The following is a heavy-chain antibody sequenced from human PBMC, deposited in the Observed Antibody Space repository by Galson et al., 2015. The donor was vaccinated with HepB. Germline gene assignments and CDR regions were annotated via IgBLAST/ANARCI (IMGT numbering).Heavy chain of an antibody. CDR3: EVAGTQDYFDY. CDR1: GFTVSSNY. V-gene: IGHV3-66*01. CDR2: IYSGGST. Sequence: SLRLSCAASGFTVSSNYMSWVRQAPGKGLEWVSVIYSGGSTYYADSVKGRFTISRDNSKNTLYLQMNSLRAEDTAVYYCEVAGTQDYFDYWGQGTLVTVSS. D-gene: IGHD6-19*01. J-gene: IGHJ4*02.